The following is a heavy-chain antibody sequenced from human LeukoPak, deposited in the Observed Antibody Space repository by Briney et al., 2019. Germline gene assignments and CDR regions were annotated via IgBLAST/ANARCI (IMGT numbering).Heavy chain of an antibody. CDR2: INHSGST. Sequence: SETLSLTCTVSGGSISSSSYYWGWIRQPPGKGLEWIGEINHSGSTNYNPSLKSRVTISVDTSKNQFSLKLSSVTAADTAVYYCARRYDYVWGSYRYTGPNWFDPWGQGTLVTVSS. J-gene: IGHJ5*02. V-gene: IGHV4-39*07. D-gene: IGHD3-16*02. CDR3: ARRYDYVWGSYRYTGPNWFDP. CDR1: GGSISSSSYY.